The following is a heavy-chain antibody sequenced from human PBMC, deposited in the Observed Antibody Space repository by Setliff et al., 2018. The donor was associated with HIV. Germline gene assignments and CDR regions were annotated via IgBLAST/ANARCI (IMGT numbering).Heavy chain of an antibody. J-gene: IGHJ4*02. Sequence: SETLSLTCTVSGGSISTSSSYWGGIPQPPGKGLEWIGSIYYSGNTYFSPSLKSRITISVDTSKNQFSLNLRSVTAADTAVYYCVREEVRRGLGSGSFRYRAYYFDQWGQGTLVTVSS. CDR1: GGSISTSSSY. V-gene: IGHV4-39*07. D-gene: IGHD3-10*01. CDR3: VREEVRRGLGSGSFRYRAYYFDQ. CDR2: IYYSGNT.